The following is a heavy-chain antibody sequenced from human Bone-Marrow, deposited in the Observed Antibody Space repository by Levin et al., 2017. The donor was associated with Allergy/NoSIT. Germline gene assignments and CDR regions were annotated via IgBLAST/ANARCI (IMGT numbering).Heavy chain of an antibody. CDR1: GFTFSSYA. J-gene: IGHJ6*02. CDR2: ISGSGGST. Sequence: GESLKISCAASGFTFSSYAMSWVRQAPGKGLEWVSAISGSGGSTYYADSVKGRFTISRDNSKNTLYLQMNSLRAEDTAVYYCAKVDSDCSSTSCYKAKPKYYYYGMDVWGQGTTVTVSS. D-gene: IGHD2-2*02. CDR3: AKVDSDCSSTSCYKAKPKYYYYGMDV. V-gene: IGHV3-23*01.